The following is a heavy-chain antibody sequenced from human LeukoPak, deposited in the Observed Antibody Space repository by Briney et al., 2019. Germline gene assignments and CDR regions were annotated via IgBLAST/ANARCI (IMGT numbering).Heavy chain of an antibody. CDR3: ARDGRGGVVPAADY. CDR1: GFTFSDYY. D-gene: IGHD2-2*01. Sequence: GGSLRLSCAASGFTFSDYYMSWIRQAPGKGLEWVSYISSSSYTNYEDSVKGRFTISRDKAKNSLYLQMNSLRAEDTAVYYCARDGRGGVVPAADYWGQGTLVTVSS. V-gene: IGHV3-11*05. J-gene: IGHJ4*02. CDR2: ISSSSYT.